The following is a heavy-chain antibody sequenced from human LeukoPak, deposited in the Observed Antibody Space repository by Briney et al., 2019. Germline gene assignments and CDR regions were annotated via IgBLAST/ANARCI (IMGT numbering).Heavy chain of an antibody. CDR3: ARRALGRAARPYYYYGMDV. Sequence: SETLSLTCTVSGGSIGSYYWNWIRQPPGKGLEWIGYIFYSGSTNYNPSLKSRVTISVDTSKNQFSLKLSSVTAADTAVYYCARRALGRAARPYYYYGMDVWGQGTTVTVSS. CDR1: GGSIGSYY. J-gene: IGHJ6*02. V-gene: IGHV4-59*08. CDR2: IFYSGST. D-gene: IGHD6-6*01.